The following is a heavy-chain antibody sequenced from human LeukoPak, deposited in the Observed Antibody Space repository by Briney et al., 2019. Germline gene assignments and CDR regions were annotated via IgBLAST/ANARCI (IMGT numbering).Heavy chain of an antibody. J-gene: IGHJ4*02. CDR3: ARYNPSGYDLDY. CDR2: IYHTGNT. D-gene: IGHD5-12*01. CDR1: GYSISRGYY. Sequence: SETLSLTCTVSGYSISRGYYWGWIRQPPGKGLEWIGSIYHTGNTYSNPPLKSRVTISVDTSKNQFSLKLNSVTAADTAVYYCARYNPSGYDLDYWGQGSLVTVSS. V-gene: IGHV4-38-2*02.